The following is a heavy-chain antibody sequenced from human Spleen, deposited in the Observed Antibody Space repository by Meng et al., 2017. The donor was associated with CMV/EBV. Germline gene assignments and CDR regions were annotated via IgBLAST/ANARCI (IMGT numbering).Heavy chain of an antibody. V-gene: IGHV4-34*01. CDR1: GGSFSGYY. CDR3: ASCYEHYYYYGMDV. CDR2: INHSGST. D-gene: IGHD2-15*01. Sequence: SETLSLTCAVYGGSFSGYYWSWIRQPPGKGLEWIGEINHSGSTNYNPSLKSRVTISVDTSKNQFSLKLSSVTAADTAVYYCASCYEHYYYYGMDVWGQGTTVTVSS. J-gene: IGHJ6*02.